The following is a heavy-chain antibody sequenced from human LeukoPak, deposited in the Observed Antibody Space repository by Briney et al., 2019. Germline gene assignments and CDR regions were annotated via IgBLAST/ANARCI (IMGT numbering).Heavy chain of an antibody. CDR2: IWYDGSNK. J-gene: IGHJ4*02. CDR1: GFTFSSYG. V-gene: IGHV3-33*06. Sequence: GGSLRLSCAASGFTFSSYGMHWVRQAPGKGLVWVAVIWYDGSNKYYADSVKGRFTISRDNSKNTLYLQMNSLRAEDTAVYYCAKGVSSGYSFGYFDYWGQGTLVTVSS. CDR3: AKGVSSGYSFGYFDY. D-gene: IGHD3-22*01.